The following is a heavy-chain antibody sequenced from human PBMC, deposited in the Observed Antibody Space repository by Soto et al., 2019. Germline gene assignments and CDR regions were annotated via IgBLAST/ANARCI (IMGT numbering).Heavy chain of an antibody. CDR3: ARGWGVRGVISAAYYYGMDV. Sequence: ASVKVSCKASGYTFTSYDINWVRQATGQGLEWMGWMNPNSGNTGYAQKFQGRVTMTRNTSISTAYMELSSLRSEDTAVYYCARGWGVRGVISAAYYYGMDVWGQGTTVTVSS. CDR2: MNPNSGNT. D-gene: IGHD3-10*01. V-gene: IGHV1-8*01. CDR1: GYTFTSYD. J-gene: IGHJ6*02.